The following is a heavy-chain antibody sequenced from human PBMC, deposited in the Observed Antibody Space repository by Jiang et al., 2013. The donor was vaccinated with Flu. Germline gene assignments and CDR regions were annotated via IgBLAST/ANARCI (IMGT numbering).Heavy chain of an antibody. CDR3: ARVGITMVRTGASYYFDY. D-gene: IGHD3-10*01. CDR2: IYTSGST. V-gene: IGHV4-4*07. Sequence: LLKPSETLSLTCTVSGGSISSYYWSWIRQPAGKGLEWIGRIYTSGSTNYNPSLKSRVTMSVDTSKNQFSLKLSSVTAADTAVYYCARVGITMVRTGASYYFDYWGQGTLVTVSS. J-gene: IGHJ4*02. CDR1: GGSISSYY.